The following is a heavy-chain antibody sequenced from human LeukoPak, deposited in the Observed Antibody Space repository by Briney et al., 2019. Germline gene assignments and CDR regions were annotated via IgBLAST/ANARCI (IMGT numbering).Heavy chain of an antibody. CDR2: IRWNSASL. Sequence: PGGSLRLSWEASGFTFDDYCMHWVRHAPRKGLEWVSTIRWNSASLGYVDSVKGGFAISRDNAKKTLYLQMNSLRPEDTALYYCAKDYGYSSSWYDYWGQGTLVTVSS. CDR3: AKDYGYSSSWYDY. V-gene: IGHV3-9*01. J-gene: IGHJ4*02. CDR1: GFTFDDYC. D-gene: IGHD6-13*01.